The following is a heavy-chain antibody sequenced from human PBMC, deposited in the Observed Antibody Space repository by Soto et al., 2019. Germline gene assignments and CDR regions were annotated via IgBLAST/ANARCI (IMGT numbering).Heavy chain of an antibody. CDR3: ARGRIAAAGSPLDY. CDR2: IYYSGST. V-gene: IGHV4-59*01. J-gene: IGHJ4*02. D-gene: IGHD6-13*01. Sequence: SETLSLTCTVSGGSISSYYWSWIRQPPGKGLEWIGYIYYSGSTNYNPSLKSRVTISVDTSKNQFSLKPSSVTAADTAVYYCARGRIAAAGSPLDYWGQGTLVTVSS. CDR1: GGSISSYY.